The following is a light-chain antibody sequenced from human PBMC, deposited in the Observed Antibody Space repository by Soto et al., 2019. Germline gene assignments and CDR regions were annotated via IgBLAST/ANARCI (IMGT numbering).Light chain of an antibody. CDR2: EVS. CDR3: ASWDDNLNGGV. V-gene: IGLV2-14*01. CDR1: SSDVGGYNY. Sequence: QSVLTQPASVSGSPGQSITISCTGTSSDVGGYNYVSWYQQHPGKAPKLMIYEVSNRPSGVPDRFSGSKSGTSASLAINGLHSEDEADYYCASWDDNLNGGVFGGGTQLTVL. J-gene: IGLJ3*02.